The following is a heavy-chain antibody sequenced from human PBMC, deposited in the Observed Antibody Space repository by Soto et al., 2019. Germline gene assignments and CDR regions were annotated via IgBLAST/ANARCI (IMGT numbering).Heavy chain of an antibody. V-gene: IGHV1-18*04. CDR3: ARGDNYYDSSGYVDY. D-gene: IGHD3-22*01. CDR2: ISAYNGNT. CDR1: GYTFTSYG. Sequence: ASVKVSFKASGYTFTSYGISWLRQAPGQGLEWMGWISAYNGNTNYAQKLQGRVTMTTDTSTSTAYMELRSLRSDDTAVYYCARGDNYYDSSGYVDYWGQGTLVTVSS. J-gene: IGHJ4*02.